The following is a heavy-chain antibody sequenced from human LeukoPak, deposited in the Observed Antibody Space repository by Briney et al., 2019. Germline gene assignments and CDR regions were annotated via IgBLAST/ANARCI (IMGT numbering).Heavy chain of an antibody. CDR1: GGSISSGSYY. V-gene: IGHV4-61*02. Sequence: PSETLSLTCTVSGGSISSGSYYWSWIRQPAGKGLEWIGRIYTSGSTNYNPSLKSRVTISVDTSKNQFSLKLSSVTAADTAVYYCARLRAAAGWGQGTLVTVSS. D-gene: IGHD6-13*01. J-gene: IGHJ4*02. CDR2: IYTSGST. CDR3: ARLRAAAG.